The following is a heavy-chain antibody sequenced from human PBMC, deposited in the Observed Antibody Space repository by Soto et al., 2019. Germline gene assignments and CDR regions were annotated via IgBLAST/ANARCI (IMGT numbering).Heavy chain of an antibody. V-gene: IGHV1-46*01. J-gene: IGHJ6*02. CDR3: ARFTGGSYNTYYFYYGMDV. Sequence: ASVKVSCKASGYLFTAYSMHWVRLAPGQGLEWMGVANPSGGSTKYAQNFQGRVTMTTDTSTSTAYMELRSLRSDDTAVYYCARFTGGSYNTYYFYYGMDVWGQGTTVTVSS. CDR2: ANPSGGST. D-gene: IGHD2-15*01. CDR1: GYLFTAYS.